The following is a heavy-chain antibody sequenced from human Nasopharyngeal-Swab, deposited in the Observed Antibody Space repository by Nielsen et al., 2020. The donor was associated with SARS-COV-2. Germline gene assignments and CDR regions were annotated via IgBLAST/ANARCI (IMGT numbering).Heavy chain of an antibody. V-gene: IGHV4-39*01. CDR3: ASIAAAGAPGY. J-gene: IGHJ4*02. CDR2: IYYSGST. D-gene: IGHD6-13*01. Sequence: WIRQPPGKGLEWIGSIYYSGSTYYNPSLKSRVTISVDTPKNQFSLKLSSVTAADTAVYYCASIAAAGAPGYWGQGTLVTLL.